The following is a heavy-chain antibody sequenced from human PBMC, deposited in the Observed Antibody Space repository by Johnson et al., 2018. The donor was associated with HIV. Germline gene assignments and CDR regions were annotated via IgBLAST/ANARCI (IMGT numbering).Heavy chain of an antibody. CDR3: ARSPETGDRLWRAFDI. Sequence: VQLVESGGGLIQPGGSLRLSCVASGFTVSSNYMSWVRQAPGKGLEWVSVIYSGGTTYYADSVKGRFTISRDNSKNMLYLQMNSLRAEDTAVYYCARSPETGDRLWRAFDIWGQGTMVTVSS. J-gene: IGHJ3*02. CDR1: GFTVSSNY. V-gene: IGHV3-53*01. D-gene: IGHD4-17*01. CDR2: IYSGGTT.